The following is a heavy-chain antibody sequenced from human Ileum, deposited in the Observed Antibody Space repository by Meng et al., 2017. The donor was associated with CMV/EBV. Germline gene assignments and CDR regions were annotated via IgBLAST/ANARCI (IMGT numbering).Heavy chain of an antibody. J-gene: IGHJ4*02. Sequence: GGSLRLSCAASGFTFSSYWMHWVRQAPGKGLVWVSRIYSDGSSTNYADSVKGRFTISRDNAKNTLYLQMDSLRAEDTAVYYCVRGGSTYYNSWGQGSLVTVSS. CDR3: VRGGSTYYNS. CDR1: GFTFSSYW. CDR2: IYSDGSST. D-gene: IGHD3-10*01. V-gene: IGHV3-74*01.